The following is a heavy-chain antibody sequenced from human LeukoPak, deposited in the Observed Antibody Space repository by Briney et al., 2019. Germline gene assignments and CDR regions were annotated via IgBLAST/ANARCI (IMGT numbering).Heavy chain of an antibody. CDR2: IWYDGSNK. CDR3: ARDYAGENWFDP. CDR1: GFTFSSYG. V-gene: IGHV3-33*01. J-gene: IGHJ5*02. Sequence: GSLRLSCAASGFTFSSYGMHWVRQAPGKGLEWVAVIWYDGSNKYYADSAKGRFTISRDNSKNTLYLQMNSLRAEDTAVYYCARDYAGENWFDPWGQGTLVTVSS. D-gene: IGHD3-16*01.